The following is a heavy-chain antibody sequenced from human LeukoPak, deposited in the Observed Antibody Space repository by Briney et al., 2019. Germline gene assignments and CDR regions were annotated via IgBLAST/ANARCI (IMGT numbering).Heavy chain of an antibody. D-gene: IGHD3-3*01. Sequence: ASMSVSCKASGYSFKMYGISWVRQAPGQGLEWVGWISTFKDHTVYAQNFQGRVTMTTDTSASTAFMELRSLRADDTAVYYCARVYELRFLDGLPKGYYFDYWGQGTLVTVSS. CDR1: GYSFKMYG. CDR3: ARVYELRFLDGLPKGYYFDY. J-gene: IGHJ4*02. V-gene: IGHV1-18*01. CDR2: ISTFKDHT.